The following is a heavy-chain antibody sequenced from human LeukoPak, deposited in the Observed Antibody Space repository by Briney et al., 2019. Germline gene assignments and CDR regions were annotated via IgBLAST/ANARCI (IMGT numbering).Heavy chain of an antibody. Sequence: PGGSLRLSCAASGFTFSDYYMSWIRQAPGKGLEWISFISSSSTYTNYADSVKGRFTISRDNSKNTLYLQMNSLRAEDTAVYYCAKGAITVTTKSYFDCWGQGTLVTVSS. CDR2: ISSSSTYT. J-gene: IGHJ4*02. D-gene: IGHD4-17*01. CDR3: AKGAITVTTKSYFDC. V-gene: IGHV3-11*05. CDR1: GFTFSDYY.